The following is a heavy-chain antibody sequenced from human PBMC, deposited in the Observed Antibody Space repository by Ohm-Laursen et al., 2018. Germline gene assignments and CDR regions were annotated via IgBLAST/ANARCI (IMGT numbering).Heavy chain of an antibody. V-gene: IGHV3-30*18. Sequence: SLRLSCAASGFTFSSYGMHWVRQAPGKGLEWVAVISYDGSNKYYADSVKGRFTISRDNSKNTLYLQMNSLRAEDTAVYYCAKAVAVLAFDIWAKGTMVTASS. CDR1: GFTFSSYG. CDR2: ISYDGSNK. D-gene: IGHD6-19*01. J-gene: IGHJ3*02. CDR3: AKAVAVLAFDI.